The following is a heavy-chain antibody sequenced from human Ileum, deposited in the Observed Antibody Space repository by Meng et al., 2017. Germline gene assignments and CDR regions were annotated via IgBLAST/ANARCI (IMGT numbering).Heavy chain of an antibody. CDR1: GYTFTSYY. V-gene: IGHV1-46*01. CDR2: INPSGGST. CDR3: ARGLTYYYDSSGSTFGY. D-gene: IGHD3-22*01. J-gene: IGHJ4*02. Sequence: ASVKVSCKASGYTFTSYYMHWVRQPPGQGLEWMGIINPSGGSTSYAQKFQGRVTMTRETSTSTVYMELSSLRSEDTAVYYCARGLTYYYDSSGSTFGYWGQGTLVTVSS.